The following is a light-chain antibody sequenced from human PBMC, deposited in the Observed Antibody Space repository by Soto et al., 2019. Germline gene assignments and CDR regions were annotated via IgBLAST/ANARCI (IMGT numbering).Light chain of an antibody. CDR1: QSVSRF. V-gene: IGKV3-15*01. CDR3: QQYNKWPPT. CDR2: AAS. Sequence: EIVMTQSPATLSVSPGERVTLSCRASQSVSRFLAWYQQRPGQAPRLLIFAASTRATGIPARFSGSESGTEFTLTISGLQSEDSAVYYCQQYNKWPPTFGGGTKVEI. J-gene: IGKJ4*01.